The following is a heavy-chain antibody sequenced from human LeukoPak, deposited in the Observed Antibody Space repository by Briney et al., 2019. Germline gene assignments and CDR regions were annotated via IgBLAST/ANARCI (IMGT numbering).Heavy chain of an antibody. CDR3: ARGRGSHSDYGDFFLGFDP. D-gene: IGHD4-17*01. CDR1: GGSFSGYY. CDR2: INHSGST. Sequence: PSETLSLTCAVYGGSFSGYYWSWIRQPPGKGLEWIGEINHSGSTNYNPSLKSRVTISVDTSKNQFSLKPSSVTAADTAVYYCARGRGSHSDYGDFFLGFDPWGQGTLVTVSS. J-gene: IGHJ5*02. V-gene: IGHV4-34*01.